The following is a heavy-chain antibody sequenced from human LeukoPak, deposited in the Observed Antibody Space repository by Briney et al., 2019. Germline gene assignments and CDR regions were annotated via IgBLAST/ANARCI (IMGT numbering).Heavy chain of an antibody. J-gene: IGHJ3*02. V-gene: IGHV3-30*02. CDR1: GFTFSSYG. CDR3: ARWYSSGLDAFDI. Sequence: GGSLRLSCAAPGFTFSSYGMHWVRQAPGKGLEWVAFIRYDGSNKYYADSVKGRFTISRDNSKNTLYLQMNSLRAEDTAVYYCARWYSSGLDAFDIWGQGTMVTVSS. D-gene: IGHD6-19*01. CDR2: IRYDGSNK.